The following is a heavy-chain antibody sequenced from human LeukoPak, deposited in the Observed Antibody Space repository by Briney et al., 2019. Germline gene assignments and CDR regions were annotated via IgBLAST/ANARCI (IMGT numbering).Heavy chain of an antibody. V-gene: IGHV3-49*04. CDR2: IRSKAYGGTT. CDR3: IRRVLLWFGELGSYYFDY. Sequence: GGSLRLSCTASGFTFGDYAMSWVRQAPGKGLEWGGFIRSKAYGGTTEYAASVKGRFTISRDDSQSIAYLQMNSLKTEDTAVYYCIRRVLLWFGELGSYYFDYWGQGTLVTVSS. CDR1: GFTFGDYA. D-gene: IGHD3-10*01. J-gene: IGHJ4*02.